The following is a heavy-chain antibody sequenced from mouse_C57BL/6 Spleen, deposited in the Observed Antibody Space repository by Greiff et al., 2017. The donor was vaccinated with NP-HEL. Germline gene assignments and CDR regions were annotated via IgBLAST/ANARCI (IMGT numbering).Heavy chain of an antibody. J-gene: IGHJ1*03. D-gene: IGHD1-1*01. V-gene: IGHV1-61*01. Sequence: QVQLQQPGAELVRPGSSVKLSCKASGYTFTSYWMDWVKQRPGQGLEWIGNIYPSDSETHYNQKFKDKATLTVDKSSSTAYMQLSSLTSEDSAVYYCARGPYYGSSYGYFDVWAQGPRSPSPQ. CDR1: GYTFTSYW. CDR3: ARGPYYGSSYGYFDV. CDR2: IYPSDSET.